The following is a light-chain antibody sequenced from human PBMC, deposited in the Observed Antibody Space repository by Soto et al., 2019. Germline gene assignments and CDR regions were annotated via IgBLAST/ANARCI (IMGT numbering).Light chain of an antibody. CDR1: QSISSW. CDR3: QQYNSYWWT. CDR2: KAS. J-gene: IGKJ1*01. V-gene: IGKV1-5*03. Sequence: DIQMTQSPSTLSASLGDRVTITCRASQSISSWLAWYQQKPGKAPKLLIYKASSLESGVPSRFSGSESGTEFTLTISSLQPDDFATYYCQQYNSYWWTFGQGTKVEI.